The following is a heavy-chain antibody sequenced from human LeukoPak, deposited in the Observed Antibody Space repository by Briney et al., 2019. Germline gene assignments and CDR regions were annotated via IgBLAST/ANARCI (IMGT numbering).Heavy chain of an antibody. D-gene: IGHD4-11*01. J-gene: IGHJ6*02. CDR3: ARESGERRVTTYYYYGMDV. Sequence: ASVKVSCKATGGTFSSYAISWVRQASGQGLEWMGGIIPIFGTANYAQKFQGRVTITADESTSTAYMELSSLRSEDTAVYYCARESGERRVTTYYYYGMDVWGQGTTVTVSS. CDR2: IIPIFGTA. CDR1: GGTFSSYA. V-gene: IGHV1-69*13.